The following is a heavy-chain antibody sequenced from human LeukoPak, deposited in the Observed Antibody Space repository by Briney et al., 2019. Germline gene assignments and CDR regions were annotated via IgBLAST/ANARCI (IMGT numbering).Heavy chain of an antibody. D-gene: IGHD6-13*01. Sequence: GASVKVSCKASGYTFTTYDINWVRQATGQGLEWMGWMNPNSGNTGYAQKFQGRVTMTRNTSVSTAYVEVSSLRSEDTAVCYCARTPHSSSWYRGVYYFDYWGQGTLVTVSS. CDR2: MNPNSGNT. V-gene: IGHV1-8*01. J-gene: IGHJ4*02. CDR3: ARTPHSSSWYRGVYYFDY. CDR1: GYTFTTYD.